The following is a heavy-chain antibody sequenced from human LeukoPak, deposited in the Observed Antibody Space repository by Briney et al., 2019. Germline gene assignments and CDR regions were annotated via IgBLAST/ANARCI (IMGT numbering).Heavy chain of an antibody. CDR1: GFTFSDYY. Sequence: PGGPLRLSCAASGFTFSDYYMTWIRQAPGKGLEWLSYISSSGSTIYYPDSEKRRFNVSRDNAKNSLYLQMNILRAENTDVYYCVRDCIVRGNIGNDMDVWGNGNTVTVSS. CDR2: ISSSGSTI. D-gene: IGHD2-8*01. CDR3: VRDCIVRGNIGNDMDV. V-gene: IGHV3-11*01. J-gene: IGHJ6*03.